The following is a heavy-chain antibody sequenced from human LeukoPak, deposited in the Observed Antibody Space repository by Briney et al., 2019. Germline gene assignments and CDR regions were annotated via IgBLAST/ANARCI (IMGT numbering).Heavy chain of an antibody. CDR3: ARDLGVMVRAFDI. J-gene: IGHJ3*02. D-gene: IGHD5-18*01. CDR2: NYYSGST. V-gene: IGHV4-59*01. Sequence: ASETLSLTCTVSGGSISSYYWSWIRQPPGKRLEWIGYNYYSGSTSYNPSLKSRVTISVDTSKNQISLKLSSVTAADTAVYYCARDLGVMVRAFDIWGQGTMVTVSS. CDR1: GGSISSYY.